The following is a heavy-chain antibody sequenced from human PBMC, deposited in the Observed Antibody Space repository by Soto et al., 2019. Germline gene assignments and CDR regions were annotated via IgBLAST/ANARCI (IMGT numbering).Heavy chain of an antibody. CDR2: INPNSGAT. D-gene: IGHD1-1*01. CDR1: GYTFTGYY. V-gene: IGHV1-2*02. Sequence: QVQLVQSGAEVKKPGASVKVSCKASGYTFTGYYMDWVRQAPGQGLEWMGWINPNSGATNYAQKFQGRVTMTRDTSISSAYMELSRLRSDDTAVYYCARDDVRGAGGTWFDPWGQGTLVTVSS. J-gene: IGHJ5*02. CDR3: ARDDVRGAGGTWFDP.